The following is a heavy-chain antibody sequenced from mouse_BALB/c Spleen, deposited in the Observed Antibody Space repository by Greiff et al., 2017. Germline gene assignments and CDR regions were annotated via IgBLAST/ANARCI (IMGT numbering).Heavy chain of an antibody. V-gene: IGHV1S81*02. J-gene: IGHJ4*01. CDR2: INPSNGRT. CDR3: ARDGTMDY. D-gene: IGHD1-1*01. Sequence: VQLQQPGAELVKPGASVKLSCKASGYTFTSYWMHWVKQRPGQGLEWIGEINPSNGRTNYNEKFKSKATLTVDKSSSTAYMQLSSLTSEDSAVYYCARDGTMDYWGQGTSVTVSS. CDR1: GYTFTSYW.